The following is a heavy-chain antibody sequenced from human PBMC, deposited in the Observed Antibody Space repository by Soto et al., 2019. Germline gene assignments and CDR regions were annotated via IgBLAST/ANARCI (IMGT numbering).Heavy chain of an antibody. V-gene: IGHV3-21*01. CDR2: ISSSSSYI. CDR3: ARDHSSASEAYRY. Sequence: EVQLVESGGGLVKPGGSLRLSCAASGFTFSSYSMNWVRQAPGKGLEWVSSISSSSSYIYYADSVKGRFTISRDNAKNARYLQMNSLRAEDTAVYQCARDHSSASEAYRYWGQGTLVTVSS. D-gene: IGHD6-6*01. CDR1: GFTFSSYS. J-gene: IGHJ4*02.